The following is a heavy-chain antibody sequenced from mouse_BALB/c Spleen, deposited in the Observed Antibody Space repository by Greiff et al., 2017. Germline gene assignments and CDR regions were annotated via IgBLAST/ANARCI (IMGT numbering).Heavy chain of an antibody. D-gene: IGHD2-1*01. J-gene: IGHJ3*01. V-gene: IGHV5-17*02. Sequence: EVQLVESGGGLVQPGGSRKLSCAASGFTFSSFGMHWVRQAPEKGLEWVAYISSGSSTIYYADTVKGRFTISRDNPKNTLFLQMTSLRSEDTAMYYCARTGIYYGNFFAYWGQGTLVTVSA. CDR3: ARTGIYYGNFFAY. CDR2: ISSGSSTI. CDR1: GFTFSSFG.